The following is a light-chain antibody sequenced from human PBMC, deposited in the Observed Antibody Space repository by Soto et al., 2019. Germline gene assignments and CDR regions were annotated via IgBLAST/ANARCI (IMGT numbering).Light chain of an antibody. CDR3: QQYDNLLPFT. CDR1: QTISSW. Sequence: DIQMTQSPSTLSGSVGDRVTITCRASQTISSWLAWYQQKPGKAPKLLIYKASTLKSGVPSRFSGSGSGTDFTFTISSLQPEDIATYYCQQYDNLLPFTFGPGTKVDIK. V-gene: IGKV1-5*03. J-gene: IGKJ3*01. CDR2: KAS.